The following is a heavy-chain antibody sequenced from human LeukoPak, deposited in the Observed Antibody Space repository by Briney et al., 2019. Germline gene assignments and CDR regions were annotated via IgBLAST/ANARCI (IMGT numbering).Heavy chain of an antibody. D-gene: IGHD2-15*01. Sequence: ASVRVSCKASGYTFTSYDINWVRQATGQGLEWMGWINPNIGNTGYAQKFQGRVTMTRNTSISTAYMELSTQRSEDTAVYYCAREAASPYYYYMDVWGKGTTVTVSS. J-gene: IGHJ6*03. CDR1: GYTFTSYD. CDR3: AREAASPYYYYMDV. V-gene: IGHV1-8*01. CDR2: INPNIGNT.